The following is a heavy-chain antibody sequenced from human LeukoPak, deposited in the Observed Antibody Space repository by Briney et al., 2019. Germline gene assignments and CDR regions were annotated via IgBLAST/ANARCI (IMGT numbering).Heavy chain of an antibody. J-gene: IGHJ4*02. CDR2: IWYDGSNK. D-gene: IGHD5-18*01. CDR3: ARVDGAMGSLDY. Sequence: GGSLRLSCAASGFTFSTYARHWVRQAPGKGLEGVAVIWYDGSNKNYVDSVKGRFTISRDNAKNTLYLQMNSLRAEDTAVYYCARVDGAMGSLDYWGQGMLVTVSS. CDR1: GFTFSTYA. V-gene: IGHV3-33*01.